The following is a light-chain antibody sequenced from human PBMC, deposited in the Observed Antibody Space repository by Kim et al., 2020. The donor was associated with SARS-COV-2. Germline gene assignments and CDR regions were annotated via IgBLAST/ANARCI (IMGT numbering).Light chain of an antibody. Sequence: PAALSLSPGESATLSCRASQSVSSSYLACYQQKPGQAPRLLIYGASSRATGIPDRFSGSGSGTDFTLTISRLEPEDFAVYYCQQYTFGQGTKLEI. V-gene: IGKV3-20*01. CDR1: QSVSSSY. CDR2: GAS. J-gene: IGKJ2*01. CDR3: QQYT.